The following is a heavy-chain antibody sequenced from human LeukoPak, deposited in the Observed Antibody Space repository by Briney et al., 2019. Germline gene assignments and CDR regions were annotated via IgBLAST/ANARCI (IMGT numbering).Heavy chain of an antibody. V-gene: IGHV1-46*01. CDR2: INPSGGST. Sequence: ASVKVSCKASGYTFIGYYIHWVRQAPGQGLEWMGIINPSGGSTSYAQKFQGRVTMTRDTSTSTVYMELSSLRSEDTAVYYCARGGYCSGGSCYNYNWFDPWGQGTLVTVSS. J-gene: IGHJ5*02. CDR3: ARGGYCSGGSCYNYNWFDP. CDR1: GYTFIGYY. D-gene: IGHD2-15*01.